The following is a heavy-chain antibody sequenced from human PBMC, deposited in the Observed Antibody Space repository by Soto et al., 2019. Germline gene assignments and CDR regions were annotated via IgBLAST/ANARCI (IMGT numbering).Heavy chain of an antibody. CDR3: ARGPYTWNYVHWFDP. D-gene: IGHD1-7*01. CDR2: VSHSGSP. J-gene: IGHJ5*02. Sequence: SETLSLTCAVSGFPISSGYFWAWIRQPPGKGLECIGSVSHSGSPYYNPSLKSRVSISVDMSKNLVSLKLSSVTAADTAVYYCARGPYTWNYVHWFDPWGQGTLVTVSS. V-gene: IGHV4-38-2*01. CDR1: GFPISSGYF.